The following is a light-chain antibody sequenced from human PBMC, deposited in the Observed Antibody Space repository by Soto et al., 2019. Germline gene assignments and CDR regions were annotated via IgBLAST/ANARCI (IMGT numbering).Light chain of an antibody. CDR2: GAY. CDR3: LPYGTSPHP. J-gene: IGKJ2*01. Sequence: EIVLTQSPGTLSLSPGERATLYCRASQSVNSNYLAGYRQKPGQVTRLLLYGAYIRAAGVPDRVSGSGSGTDFPRTISRQEPEYYSVYYCLPYGTSPHPCGQGTKLEIK. V-gene: IGKV3-20*01. CDR1: QSVNSNY.